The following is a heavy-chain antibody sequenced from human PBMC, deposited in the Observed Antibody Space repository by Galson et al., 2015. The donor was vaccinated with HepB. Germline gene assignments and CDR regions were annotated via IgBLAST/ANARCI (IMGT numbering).Heavy chain of an antibody. D-gene: IGHD7-27*01. J-gene: IGHJ4*02. CDR2: INPSGGTT. CDR1: GNTYTSYS. Sequence: SVKVSCKASGNTYTSYSIHWVRQAPGQGLEWMGVINPSGGTTTYAQKLQGRITVTTETSTSTVYMELSSPRSEDTAVYFCVRTWGYWGQGTLVTVSS. CDR3: VRTWGY. V-gene: IGHV1-46*04.